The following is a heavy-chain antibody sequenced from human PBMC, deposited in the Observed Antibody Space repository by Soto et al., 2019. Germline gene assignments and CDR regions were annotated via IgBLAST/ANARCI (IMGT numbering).Heavy chain of an antibody. D-gene: IGHD3-10*01. V-gene: IGHV1-2*04. CDR3: AREEMVRGFDY. J-gene: IGHJ4*02. CDR1: GYTFTGYY. CDR2: INPNSGGT. Sequence: ASVKVSCKASGYTFTGYYMHWVRQAPGQGLEWMGWINPNSGGTNYAQKFQGWVTMTRDTSISTAYMELSRLRSDETAVYYCAREEMVRGFDYWGQGTLVTVSS.